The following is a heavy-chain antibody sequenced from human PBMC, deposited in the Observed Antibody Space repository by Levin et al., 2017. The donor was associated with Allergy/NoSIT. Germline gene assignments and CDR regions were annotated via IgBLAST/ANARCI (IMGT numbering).Heavy chain of an antibody. CDR1: GGSISSYY. V-gene: IGHV4-59*01. D-gene: IGHD2-8*01. CDR3: ARDGRGVSGRPPFDY. J-gene: IGHJ4*02. Sequence: SETLSLTCTVSGGSISSYYWSWIRQPPGKGPEWIGYIYYSGSTNYNPSLQSRVTISIDTSKNQFSLKLRSVTAADTAGYYCARDGRGVSGRPPFDYWGQGTLVTVSS. CDR2: IYYSGST.